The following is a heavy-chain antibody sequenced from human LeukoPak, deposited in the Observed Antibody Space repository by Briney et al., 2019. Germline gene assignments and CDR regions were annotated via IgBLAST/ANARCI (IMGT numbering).Heavy chain of an antibody. J-gene: IGHJ4*02. CDR1: GYSISSGYY. CDR2: IYHSGST. D-gene: IGHD1-14*01. CDR3: ARRGGYKSFDY. Sequence: SETLSLTCTVSGYSISSGYYWGWIRQPPGKGLEWIGNIYHSGSTYYNPSLKSRVTISLDTSKNQFSLKLSSVTAADTAVYYCARRGGYKSFDYWGQGTLVTVSS. V-gene: IGHV4-38-2*02.